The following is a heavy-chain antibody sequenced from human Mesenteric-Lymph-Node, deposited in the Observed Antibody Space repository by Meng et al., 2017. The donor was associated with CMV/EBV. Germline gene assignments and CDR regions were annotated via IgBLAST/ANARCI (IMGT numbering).Heavy chain of an antibody. D-gene: IGHD2-15*01. Sequence: GESLKISCAASGFTFNTNPMSWVRQAPGKGLEWVSAIGGSGDRTYYADSVKGRFTISRDNSKNTLYLQMNSLRAEDTAVYYCAKSGGLQHFYYYGLDAWGQGTTVTVSS. V-gene: IGHV3-23*01. CDR2: IGGSGDRT. CDR1: GFTFNTNP. J-gene: IGHJ6*02. CDR3: AKSGGLQHFYYYGLDA.